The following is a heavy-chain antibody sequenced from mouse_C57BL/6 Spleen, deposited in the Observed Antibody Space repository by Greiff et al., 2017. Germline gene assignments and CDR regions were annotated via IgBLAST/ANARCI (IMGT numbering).Heavy chain of an antibody. J-gene: IGHJ2*01. CDR1: GYTFTGYW. CDR2: INPSNGGT. CDR3: ARSRNDLGPGDFGY. V-gene: IGHV1-53*01. Sequence: QVQLQQPGTELVKPGASVKLSCKASGYTFTGYWMHWVKQRPGQGLEWIGNINPSNGGTNYTEKFKGKATLTVDKSSSTAYMQLRCLTSEDSAVYYCARSRNDLGPGDFGYWGQGTTLIVSS. D-gene: IGHD2-3*01.